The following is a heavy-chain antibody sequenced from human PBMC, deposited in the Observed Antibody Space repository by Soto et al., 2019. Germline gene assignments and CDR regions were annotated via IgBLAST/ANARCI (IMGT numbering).Heavy chain of an antibody. Sequence: PSETLSLTCNVPGGSVNIGTYYWSWIRQPPGKGLEWIGYIYYSGSTNYSPSLKSRVTISVDTSKNQFSLKLSSVTAADTAVYYCASGPYCSGGSCHAYMDVWGQGTTVTVSS. CDR2: IYYSGST. V-gene: IGHV4-61*01. CDR3: ASGPYCSGGSCHAYMDV. J-gene: IGHJ6*02. D-gene: IGHD2-15*01. CDR1: GGSVNIGTYY.